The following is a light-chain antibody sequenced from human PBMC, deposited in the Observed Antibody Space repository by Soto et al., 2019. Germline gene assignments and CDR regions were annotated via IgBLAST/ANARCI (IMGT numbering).Light chain of an antibody. CDR2: AAS. V-gene: IGKV1-9*01. CDR1: QGISSY. Sequence: DIQLTQSPSFLSASVGDRVTITCRASQGISSYLAWYQQKPGKAPKLLIYAASTLPSGVPSRFSGSGSGTEFTRTISSLQPEDFATYDCQHLNRPRVTFGKGTRLEIK. J-gene: IGKJ5*01. CDR3: QHLNRPRVT.